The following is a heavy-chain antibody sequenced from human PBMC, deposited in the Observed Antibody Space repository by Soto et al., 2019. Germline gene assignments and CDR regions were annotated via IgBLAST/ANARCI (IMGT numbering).Heavy chain of an antibody. CDR2: IIPIFGRA. D-gene: IGHD3-22*01. Sequence: QVQLVQSGAEVKKPGSSVKVSCQASGGTFSSYGIDWVRQAPGQGLEWMGGIIPIFGRANYAQKIQGRVTITADESTSTAYMELRSLRSEDTAVYYWARGVHHDSSGYYYFYWGQGTLVTVFS. CDR1: GGTFSSYG. CDR3: ARGVHHDSSGYYYFY. J-gene: IGHJ4*02. V-gene: IGHV1-69*01.